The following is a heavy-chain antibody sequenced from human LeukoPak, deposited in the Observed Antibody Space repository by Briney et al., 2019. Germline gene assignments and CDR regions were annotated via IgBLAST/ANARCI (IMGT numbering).Heavy chain of an antibody. D-gene: IGHD3-22*01. CDR1: GGSFSGYY. CDR3: ARYYDSSGYSN. Sequence: TSSETLSLTCAVYGGSFSGYYWSWIRQPPGKGLEWIGYIYYSGSTYYNPSLKSRVTISVDTSKNQFSLKLSSVTAADTAVYYCARYYDSSGYSNWGQGTLVTVSS. J-gene: IGHJ4*02. CDR2: IYYSGST. V-gene: IGHV4-30-4*08.